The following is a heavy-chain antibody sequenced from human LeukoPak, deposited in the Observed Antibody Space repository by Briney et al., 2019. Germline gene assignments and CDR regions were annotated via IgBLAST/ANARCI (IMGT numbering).Heavy chain of an antibody. CDR2: IRYDGSNK. Sequence: GGSLRLSCAASGFTFSSYGMHWVRQAPGKGLEWVAFIRYDGSNKYYADSVKGRFTISRDNSKNTLYLQMNSLRAEDTAVYYCAKIGDTIDYYMDVWGKGTTVTVSS. CDR1: GFTFSSYG. J-gene: IGHJ6*03. V-gene: IGHV3-30*02. D-gene: IGHD3-10*01. CDR3: AKIGDTIDYYMDV.